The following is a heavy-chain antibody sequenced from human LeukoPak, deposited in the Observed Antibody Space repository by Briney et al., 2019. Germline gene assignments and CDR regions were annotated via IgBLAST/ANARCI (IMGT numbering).Heavy chain of an antibody. J-gene: IGHJ4*02. Sequence: PGGSLRLSCAASGFTFSSYAMHWVRQAPGKGLEWVAVISYDGSNKYYADSVKGRFTISRDNSKNTLYLQMSSLRAEDTAVYYCARHCSSTSCPFYYWGQGTLVTVSS. CDR3: ARHCSSTSCPFYY. CDR1: GFTFSSYA. CDR2: ISYDGSNK. D-gene: IGHD2-2*01. V-gene: IGHV3-30-3*01.